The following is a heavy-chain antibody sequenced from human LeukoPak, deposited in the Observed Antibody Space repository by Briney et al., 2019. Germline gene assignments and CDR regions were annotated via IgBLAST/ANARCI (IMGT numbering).Heavy chain of an antibody. CDR3: ARGLYCSGGSCYWGDAFDI. D-gene: IGHD2-15*01. J-gene: IGHJ3*02. Sequence: SQTLSLTCTVSGGSISSGGYYWSWIRQHPGKGLEWIGYIYYSGSTYYNPSLKSRVTISVDTSKNQFSLKLSSVTAADTAVYYCARGLYCSGGSCYWGDAFDIWGQGTWSPSLQ. CDR1: GGSISSGGYY. V-gene: IGHV4-31*03. CDR2: IYYSGST.